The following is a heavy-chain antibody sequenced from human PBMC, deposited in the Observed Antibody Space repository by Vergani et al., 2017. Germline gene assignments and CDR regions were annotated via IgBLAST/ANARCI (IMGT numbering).Heavy chain of an antibody. V-gene: IGHV4-59*01. CDR2: IYYSGST. CDR1: GGSISSYY. D-gene: IGHD2-2*01. CDR3: ASSILVPAAKGWFDP. J-gene: IGHJ5*02. Sequence: QVQLQESGPGLVKPSETLSLTCTVPGGSISSYYWSWIRQPPGKGLEWIGYIYYSGSTNYNPSLKSRVTISVDTSKNQFSLKLSSVTAADTAVYYCASSILVPAAKGWFDPWGRGTLVTVSS.